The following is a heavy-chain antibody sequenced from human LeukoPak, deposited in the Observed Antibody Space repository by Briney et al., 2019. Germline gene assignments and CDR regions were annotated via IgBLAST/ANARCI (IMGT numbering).Heavy chain of an antibody. CDR1: GGTFSSYA. D-gene: IGHD3-3*01. J-gene: IGHJ4*02. V-gene: IGHV1-69*04. CDR3: ASYYHLEWLFRPNDY. Sequence: SVKVSCKAPGGTFSSYAISWVRQAPGQGLEWMGRIIPILGIANYAQKFQGRVTITADKSTSTAYMELSSLRSEDTAVYYCASYYHLEWLFRPNDYWGQGTLVTVSS. CDR2: IIPILGIA.